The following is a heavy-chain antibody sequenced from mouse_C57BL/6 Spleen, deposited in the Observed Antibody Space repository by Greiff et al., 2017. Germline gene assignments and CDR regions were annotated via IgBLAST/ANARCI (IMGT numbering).Heavy chain of an antibody. CDR3: AREALGY. V-gene: IGHV1-82*01. Sequence: QVQLQQSGPELVKPGASVKISCKASGYAFSSSWMNWVKQRPGKGLEWIGRIYPGDGDTNYNGKFKGKATLTADKSSSTAYMQLSSLTSEDSAVYFCAREALGYWGQGTTLTVSS. J-gene: IGHJ2*01. CDR1: GYAFSSSW. CDR2: IYPGDGDT.